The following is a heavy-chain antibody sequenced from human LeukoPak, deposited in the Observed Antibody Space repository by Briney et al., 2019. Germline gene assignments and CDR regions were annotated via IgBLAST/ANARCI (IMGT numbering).Heavy chain of an antibody. CDR3: ARDRTIFGVVIIYYYYGMDV. CDR1: GYTFTSYG. V-gene: IGHV1-18*01. D-gene: IGHD3-3*01. J-gene: IGHJ6*02. CDR2: ISAYNGNT. Sequence: ASVTVSCKASGYTFTSYGISWVRQAPGQGLEWMGWISAYNGNTNYAQKLQGRVTMTTDTSTSTAYMELRSLRSDDTAVYYCARDRTIFGVVIIYYYYGMDVWGQGTTVTVSS.